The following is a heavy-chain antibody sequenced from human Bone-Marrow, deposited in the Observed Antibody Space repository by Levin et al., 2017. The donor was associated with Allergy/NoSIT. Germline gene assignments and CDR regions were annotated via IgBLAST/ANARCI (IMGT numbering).Heavy chain of an antibody. Sequence: GESLKISCQVSGYDFRTFWIGWLRQVPGKGLEWMGMIYPGDSDTRYSPSFRGRPTISADKSISTLFLHWSSLAASDTAIYYCARHDYGDSKTLDSWGQGTLVTVSS. D-gene: IGHD4-17*01. CDR3: ARHDYGDSKTLDS. V-gene: IGHV5-51*01. CDR2: IYPGDSDT. CDR1: GYDFRTFW. J-gene: IGHJ4*02.